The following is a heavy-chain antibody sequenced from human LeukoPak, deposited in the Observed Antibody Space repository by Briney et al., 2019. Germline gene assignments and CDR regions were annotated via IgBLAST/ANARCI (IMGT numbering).Heavy chain of an antibody. CDR2: ISGSGGKT. D-gene: IGHD6-19*01. V-gene: IGHV3-23*01. J-gene: IGHJ4*02. Sequence: GGSLRLSCAASGSTFSIYAMSWVRQAPGKGLEWVSGISGSGGKTYYADSVKGRFTISRDNSKNTLYVQMNRLRAENTAVYYCAKTARAGWYFDYWGQGTLVSVSS. CDR3: AKTARAGWYFDY. CDR1: GSTFSIYA.